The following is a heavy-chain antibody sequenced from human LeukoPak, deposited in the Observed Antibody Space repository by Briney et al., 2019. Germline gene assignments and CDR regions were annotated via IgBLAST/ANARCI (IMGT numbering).Heavy chain of an antibody. D-gene: IGHD3-16*01. CDR3: VKEGVEYSYSYGDY. CDR2: ISYDGGDK. Sequence: GGSLRLSCAASGFSFNNYAMYWVRQAPGKGLEWVALISYDGGDKYYAESMKGRITISRDDAENTLYLQMNNLRPDDTAFYFCVKEGVEYSYSYGDYWGQGTLVTVSS. CDR1: GFSFNNYA. J-gene: IGHJ4*02. V-gene: IGHV3-30*18.